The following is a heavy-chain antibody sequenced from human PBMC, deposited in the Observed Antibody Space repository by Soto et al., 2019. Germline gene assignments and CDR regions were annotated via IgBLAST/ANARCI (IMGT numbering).Heavy chain of an antibody. D-gene: IGHD2-15*01. Sequence: SETLSLTCSVSGYSVTSSDYYWAWIRQPPGKGLEWIGSMLYSGLTYYNPSLKSRGTLSVDTSKNQFSVRLNSVTAADTAVYYCAPLSVSLSGPYGIHVWGQGTTVTVSS. V-gene: IGHV4-39*01. CDR3: APLSVSLSGPYGIHV. J-gene: IGHJ6*02. CDR1: GYSVTSSDYY. CDR2: MLYSGLT.